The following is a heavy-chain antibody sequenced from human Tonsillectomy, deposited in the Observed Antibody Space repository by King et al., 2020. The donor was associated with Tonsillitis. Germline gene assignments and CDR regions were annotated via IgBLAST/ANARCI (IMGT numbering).Heavy chain of an antibody. CDR3: ARADFSYSSSSLDY. Sequence: QLVQSGAEVKKPGASVIISCKASGYTFTGYYIHWVRQAPGQGLEWMGWINPNKFGTNSAQKFQGRVTMTRDTSINTAYLELSSLRSDDTAVYFCARADFSYSSSSLDYWGQGTLVTVSS. J-gene: IGHJ4*02. V-gene: IGHV1-2*02. D-gene: IGHD6-6*01. CDR1: GYTFTGYY. CDR2: INPNKFGT.